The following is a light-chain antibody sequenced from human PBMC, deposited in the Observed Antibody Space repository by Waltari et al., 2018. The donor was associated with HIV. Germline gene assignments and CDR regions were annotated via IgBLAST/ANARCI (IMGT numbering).Light chain of an antibody. CDR1: SSNIGTNT. Sequence: QSVLTQPPSASGTPGQRVTISCSGRSSNIGTNTVNWYQQFPGTAPKLLIYNNYQRPSGVPDRFSGSKSGTSASLAISGLQSEDEADYYCAAWDDSLNGYVFGTGTKVTVL. CDR3: AAWDDSLNGYV. CDR2: NNY. V-gene: IGLV1-44*01. J-gene: IGLJ1*01.